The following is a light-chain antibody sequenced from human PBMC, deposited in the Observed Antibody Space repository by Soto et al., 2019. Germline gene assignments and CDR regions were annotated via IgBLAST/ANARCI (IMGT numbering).Light chain of an antibody. Sequence: DIQMTQSPSSLSASIGDRVNITCRASQSISSYLNWYQQKPGKAPKLLIYAASSLQSGVPSRFSGSGSGTDFTLTISSLQPEDFATYYCQQSYSTSITFGQGTRLE. CDR3: QQSYSTSIT. V-gene: IGKV1-39*01. CDR1: QSISSY. CDR2: AAS. J-gene: IGKJ5*01.